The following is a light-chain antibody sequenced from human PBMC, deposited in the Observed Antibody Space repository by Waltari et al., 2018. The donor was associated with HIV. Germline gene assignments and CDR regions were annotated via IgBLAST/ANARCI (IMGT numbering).Light chain of an antibody. Sequence: SYDRTQPPSVSVSPGQTARITCFGEALSTEYTFWHQQKAGQAPLLVIHKDTERASGLPERFSGSTSGRLVTLTIADVEPDDEADYYCQSAGGGGTYRFGGGTKLTVL. CDR1: ALSTEY. CDR3: QSAGGGGTYR. J-gene: IGLJ2*01. CDR2: KDT. V-gene: IGLV3-25*03.